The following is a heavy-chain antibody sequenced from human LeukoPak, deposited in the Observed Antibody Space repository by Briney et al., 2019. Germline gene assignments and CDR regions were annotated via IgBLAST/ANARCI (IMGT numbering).Heavy chain of an antibody. CDR1: GFNFNDYW. CDR3: ARDTTGDTGGVFDS. J-gene: IGHJ4*02. Sequence: GGSLRLSCAASGFNFNDYWMHWVRQGPGKGLVWVSRINSDGRSIDYADSAKGRFTISRDNARNSLYLQMNSLRAEDTAVYYCARDTTGDTGGVFDSWGQGTLVTVSS. CDR2: INSDGRSI. V-gene: IGHV3-74*01. D-gene: IGHD1-1*01.